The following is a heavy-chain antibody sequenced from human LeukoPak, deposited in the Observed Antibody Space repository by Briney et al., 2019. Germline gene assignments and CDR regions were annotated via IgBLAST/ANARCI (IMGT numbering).Heavy chain of an antibody. CDR2: IIPIFGTA. D-gene: IGHD5-18*01. Sequence: SVKVSCKASGGTFSSYAISWVRQAPGQGLEWMGRIIPIFGTANYAQKFQGRVTITTDESTSTAYMELSSLRSEDTAVYYCAREDYGYSYYYYYMDVWGKGTTVTVSS. V-gene: IGHV1-69*05. J-gene: IGHJ6*03. CDR1: GGTFSSYA. CDR3: AREDYGYSYYYYYMDV.